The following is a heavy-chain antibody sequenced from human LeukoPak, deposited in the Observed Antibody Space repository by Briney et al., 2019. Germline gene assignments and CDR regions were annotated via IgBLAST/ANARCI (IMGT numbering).Heavy chain of an antibody. J-gene: IGHJ4*02. V-gene: IGHV4-31*11. CDR2: IYYSGST. CDR3: ARGHGGNSRVWYYFDY. Sequence: SGTLSLTCAVSGGCISSGGYYWSWIRQHPAKGLEWIGYIYYSGSTYYNPSLKSRVTISVDTSKNQFSLKLSSVTAADTAVYYCARGHGGNSRVWYYFDYWGQGTLVTVSS. D-gene: IGHD4-23*01. CDR1: GGCISSGGYY.